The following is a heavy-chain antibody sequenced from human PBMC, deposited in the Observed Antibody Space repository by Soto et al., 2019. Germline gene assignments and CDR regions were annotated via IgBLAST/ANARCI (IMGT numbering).Heavy chain of an antibody. D-gene: IGHD3-16*01. CDR1: GYSFTSYW. J-gene: IGHJ6*02. CDR3: ARSPTPSGGAIDAMDV. V-gene: IGHV5-51*01. Sequence: GESLKVSWKGSGYSFTSYWIGWVRQMPGKGLEWMGIIYPGDSDTRYSPSFQGQVTISADKSISTAYLQWSSLKASDTAMYYCARSPTPSGGAIDAMDVWGQGTTVTVSS. CDR2: IYPGDSDT.